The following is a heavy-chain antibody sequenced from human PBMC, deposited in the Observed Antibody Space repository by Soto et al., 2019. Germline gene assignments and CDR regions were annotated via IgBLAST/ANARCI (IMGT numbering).Heavy chain of an antibody. Sequence: PVKVSCKASGGTFSSYAINWVRQAPGQGLEWMGGIIPIFGTANYAQKFQGRVTITADESTSTAYMELSSLRSEDTAVYYCARSRDYYGSGSYPWWGQGTLVTVSA. D-gene: IGHD3-10*01. CDR2: IIPIFGTA. CDR1: GGTFSSYA. V-gene: IGHV1-69*13. J-gene: IGHJ4*02. CDR3: ARSRDYYGSGSYPW.